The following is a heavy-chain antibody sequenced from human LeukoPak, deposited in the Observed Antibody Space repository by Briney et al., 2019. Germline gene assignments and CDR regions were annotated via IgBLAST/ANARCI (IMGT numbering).Heavy chain of an antibody. D-gene: IGHD3-22*01. CDR2: ISGSGGST. CDR1: GFTFSSYA. V-gene: IGHV3-23*01. J-gene: IGHJ4*02. Sequence: GGSLRLSCAASGFTFSSYAMTWVRQAPGKGLEWVSGISGSGGSTYYADSVKGRFTISRDNSKNTLYVQMNSLRAEDTAVYYCAKSDYYDSSGYYYGSDYWGPGTLGTVSS. CDR3: AKSDYYDSSGYYYGSDY.